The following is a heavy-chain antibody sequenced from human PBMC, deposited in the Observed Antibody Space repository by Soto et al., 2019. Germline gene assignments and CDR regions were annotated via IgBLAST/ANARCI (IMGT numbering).Heavy chain of an antibody. D-gene: IGHD3-22*01. V-gene: IGHV4-61*08. CDR2: VYSTGTT. CDR3: GRGGAIVATKEGESAYCDAMDV. Sequence: LSETLSLTCAVSGDSVSSSDFYWTWIRQPPGKPLEWIGYVYSTGTTNYSPSLKSRVDMSVDTSENQFSLKVRSVTEADAAVYLCGRGGAIVATKEGESAYCDAMDVWGPGTKVT. J-gene: IGHJ6*01. CDR1: GDSVSSSDFY.